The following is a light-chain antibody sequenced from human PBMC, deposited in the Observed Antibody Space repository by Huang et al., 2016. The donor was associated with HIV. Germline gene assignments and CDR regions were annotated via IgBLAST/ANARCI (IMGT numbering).Light chain of an antibody. CDR1: QSVSSTY. J-gene: IGKJ2*01. V-gene: IGKV3-20*01. CDR3: QQYGSSPQT. Sequence: EIVLTQSPGTLSLSPGERAALSCRASQSVSSTYLAWYQQEPGQAPRLLIYGVSSRATGIPDRFSGSGSGTDFTLTISRLEPEDFAVYYCQQYGSSPQTFGQGTKLEIK. CDR2: GVS.